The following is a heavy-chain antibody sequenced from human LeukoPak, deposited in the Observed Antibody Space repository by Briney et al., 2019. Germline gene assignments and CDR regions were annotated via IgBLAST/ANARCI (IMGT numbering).Heavy chain of an antibody. J-gene: IGHJ6*03. CDR3: ARDGVEEWLLSSGTSNYYYYMDV. CDR1: GFTFSSYA. D-gene: IGHD3-3*01. V-gene: IGHV3-30*01. Sequence: PGGSLRLSCAASGFTFSSYAMHGVRQAPGKGLEWVAVISYDGSKKYYADSVKGRFTISRDNSKNTLYLQMNSLRAEDTAVYYCARDGVEEWLLSSGTSNYYYYMDVWGKGTTVTVSS. CDR2: ISYDGSKK.